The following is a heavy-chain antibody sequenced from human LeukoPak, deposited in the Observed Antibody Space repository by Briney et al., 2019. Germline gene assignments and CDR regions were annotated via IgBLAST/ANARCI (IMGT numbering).Heavy chain of an antibody. V-gene: IGHV1-2*06. D-gene: IGHD3-22*01. Sequence: ASVKVSCKASGYSFTGYYMHWVRQAPGQGLEWMGRINPNSGVTNYAQKFQDRVTMTRDTSISTAYMNLSRLRSDDAAVYCCAKSYDSSGYSVDYWGQGTLVTVSS. CDR2: INPNSGVT. J-gene: IGHJ4*02. CDR3: AKSYDSSGYSVDY. CDR1: GYSFTGYY.